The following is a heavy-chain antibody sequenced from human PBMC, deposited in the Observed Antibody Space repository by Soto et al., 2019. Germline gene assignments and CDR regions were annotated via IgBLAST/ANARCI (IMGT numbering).Heavy chain of an antibody. CDR2: INSDGSST. CDR3: ARPLRAAGPYYYYGMDV. D-gene: IGHD6-13*01. Sequence: PGGSLRLSCAASGFTFSSYWMHWVRQAPGKGLVWVSRINSDGSSTSYADSVKGRFTISRDNAKNTLYLQMNSLRAEDTAVYYCARPLRAAGPYYYYGMDVWGQGTTVTVSS. CDR1: GFTFSSYW. J-gene: IGHJ6*02. V-gene: IGHV3-74*01.